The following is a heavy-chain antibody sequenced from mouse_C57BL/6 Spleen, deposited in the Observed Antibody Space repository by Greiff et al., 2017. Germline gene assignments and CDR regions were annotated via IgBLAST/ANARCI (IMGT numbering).Heavy chain of an antibody. CDR2: ISDGGSYT. CDR3: ARGAYGSSYVWYFDV. J-gene: IGHJ1*03. V-gene: IGHV5-4*01. Sequence: DVHLVESGGGLVKPGGSLKLSCAASGFTFSSYAMSWVRQTPEKRLEWVATISDGGSYTYYPDNVKGRFTISRDNAKNNLYLQMSHLKSEDTAMYYCARGAYGSSYVWYFDVWGTGTTVTVSS. CDR1: GFTFSSYA. D-gene: IGHD1-1*01.